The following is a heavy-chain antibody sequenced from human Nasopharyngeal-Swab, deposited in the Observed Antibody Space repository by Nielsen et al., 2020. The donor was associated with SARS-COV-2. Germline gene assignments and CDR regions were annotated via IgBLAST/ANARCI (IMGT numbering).Heavy chain of an antibody. J-gene: IGHJ4*02. CDR3: ASLRADTPDFAY. V-gene: IGHV3-30*03. Sequence: WIRQPPGKGLEWVTVISSDGSEKQYVDSVKGRFTISRDNSKNTLYLQMKSLRAEDTGVYYCASLRADTPDFAYWGQGTLVTVSS. CDR2: ISSDGSEK. D-gene: IGHD2-15*01.